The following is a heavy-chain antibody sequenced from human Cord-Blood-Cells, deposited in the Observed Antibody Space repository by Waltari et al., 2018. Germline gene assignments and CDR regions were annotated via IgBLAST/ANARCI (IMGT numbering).Heavy chain of an antibody. Sequence: QVQLVQSGAEVKKPGSSVKVSCKASGGTFSSYAISWVRQAPGQGLEWMGGIIPILGIAHYAQKFQGRVTITADESTITAYMELSSLRSEDTAVYYCARDRQAAPNWFDPWGQGTLVTVSS. J-gene: IGHJ5*02. CDR1: GGTFSSYA. CDR2: IIPILGIA. V-gene: IGHV1-69*04. CDR3: ARDRQAAPNWFDP. D-gene: IGHD6-6*01.